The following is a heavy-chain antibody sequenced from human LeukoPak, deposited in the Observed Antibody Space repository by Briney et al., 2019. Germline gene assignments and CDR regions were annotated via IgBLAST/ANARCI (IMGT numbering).Heavy chain of an antibody. D-gene: IGHD4-17*01. V-gene: IGHV4-39*07. CDR1: GGSISSSSYY. CDR2: IYYSGST. CDR3: AREGRDYGYYFDY. J-gene: IGHJ4*02. Sequence: SETLSLTCTVSGGSISSSSYYWGWIRQPPGKGLEWLGSIYYSGSTYYNPSLKSRVTISVDTSKNQFSLKLSSVTAADTAVYYCAREGRDYGYYFDYWGQGTLVTVSS.